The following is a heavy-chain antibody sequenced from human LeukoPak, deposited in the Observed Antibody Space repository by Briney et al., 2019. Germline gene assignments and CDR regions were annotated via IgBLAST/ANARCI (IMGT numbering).Heavy chain of an antibody. J-gene: IGHJ4*02. V-gene: IGHV1-69*13. Sequence: ASVKVSCKASGGTFSSYAISWVRQAPGQGLEWMGGIIPMFGTANYAQKFQGRVTITADESTSTAYMELSSLRSEDMAVYYCARVPRARAGYAYYFDYWGQGTLVTVSS. CDR2: IIPMFGTA. CDR1: GGTFSSYA. CDR3: ARVPRARAGYAYYFDY. D-gene: IGHD5-12*01.